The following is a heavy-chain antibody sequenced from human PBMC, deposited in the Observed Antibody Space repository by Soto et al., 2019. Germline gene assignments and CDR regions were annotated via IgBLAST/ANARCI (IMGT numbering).Heavy chain of an antibody. Sequence: SETLSLTCAVSGGSIGSSNWWSWVRQPPGKGLEWIGEIYHSGSTNYNPSLKSRVTISVDKSKNQFSLKLSSVTAADTAVYYCARADNYYYYGMDVWGQGTTVTVSS. CDR3: ARADNYYYYGMDV. J-gene: IGHJ6*02. CDR1: GGSIGSSNW. V-gene: IGHV4-4*02. CDR2: IYHSGST.